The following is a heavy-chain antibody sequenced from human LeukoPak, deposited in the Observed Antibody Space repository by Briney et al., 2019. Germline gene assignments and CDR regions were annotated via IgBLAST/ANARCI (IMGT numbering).Heavy chain of an antibody. V-gene: IGHV4-4*09. J-gene: IGHJ5*02. D-gene: IGHD6-6*01. CDR3: ARQYSSSSYDNWFDP. Sequence: PSETLSLTCTVSGGSICCYYWSWIRQPPGKGLEWIGYIYTSGSTNYNPSLKSRVTISVDTSKNQFSLKLSSVTAADTAVYYCARQYSSSSYDNWFDPWGQGTLVTVSS. CDR1: GGSICCYY. CDR2: IYTSGST.